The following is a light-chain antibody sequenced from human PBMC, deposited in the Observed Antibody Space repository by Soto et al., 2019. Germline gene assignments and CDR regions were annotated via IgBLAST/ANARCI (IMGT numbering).Light chain of an antibody. V-gene: IGKV3-15*01. Sequence: EIVMTQSPATLSVSPGERATLSCRASQSVSSNLAWYQQKPGQAPRLLIYGASTRATGIPARFSGSVSGTDFTLTISSLHSEDFAVYYCQQYNNWLTWTFGQGTKVEIK. J-gene: IGKJ1*01. CDR1: QSVSSN. CDR2: GAS. CDR3: QQYNNWLTWT.